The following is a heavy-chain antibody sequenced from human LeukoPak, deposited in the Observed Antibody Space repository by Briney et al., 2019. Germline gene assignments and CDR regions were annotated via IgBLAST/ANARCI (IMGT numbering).Heavy chain of an antibody. Sequence: GASVTVSCKASGYTFTGYYMHWVRQAPGQGLEWMGWISPNSGVTNYAQKFQGRVTMTRDTSIRTAYMELSRLTSDDTAVYYCATVYVSGIYNYWGQGTLVAVSS. V-gene: IGHV1-2*02. CDR3: ATVYVSGIYNY. J-gene: IGHJ4*02. CDR1: GYTFTGYY. D-gene: IGHD3-10*01. CDR2: ISPNSGVT.